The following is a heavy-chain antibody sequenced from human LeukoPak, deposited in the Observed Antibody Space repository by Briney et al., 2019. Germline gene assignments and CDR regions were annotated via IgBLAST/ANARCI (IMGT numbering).Heavy chain of an antibody. CDR1: GYTFTSYG. V-gene: IGHV1-18*04. J-gene: IGHJ4*02. D-gene: IGHD5-18*01. CDR2: ISAYNGNT. Sequence: GASVKVSCKASGYTFTSYGISWVRQAPGQGLEWMGWISAYNGNTNYAQKLQGRVTMTTDTSTGTAYMELRSLRSDDTAVYYCARSNAVSGYSYGSDYWGQGTLVTVSS. CDR3: ARSNAVSGYSYGSDY.